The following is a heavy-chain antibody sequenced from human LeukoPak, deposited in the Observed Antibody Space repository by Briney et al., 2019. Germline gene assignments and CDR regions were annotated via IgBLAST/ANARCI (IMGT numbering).Heavy chain of an antibody. CDR2: IIPIFGTE. Sequence: SVKVSCKASGYTFTSYGISWVRQAPGQGLEWMGGIIPIFGTENYAQKFQGRVTITADESTSTAYMELSSLRSEDTAVYYCARALSGWLQMDHDAFDIWGQGTMVTVSS. V-gene: IGHV1-69*13. CDR3: ARALSGWLQMDHDAFDI. D-gene: IGHD5-24*01. J-gene: IGHJ3*02. CDR1: GYTFTSYG.